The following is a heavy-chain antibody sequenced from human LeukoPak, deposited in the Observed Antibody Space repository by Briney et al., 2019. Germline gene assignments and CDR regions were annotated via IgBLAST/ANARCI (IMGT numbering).Heavy chain of an antibody. V-gene: IGHV1-69*13. Sequence: ASVKVSCKASGGTYSSYAISWVRQAPGHGLEWMGGIIPIFGTANYAQKFQGRVTITADESTSTAYMELSSLRSEDTAVYYSGRSSSVYHSSGLQAYYSGYLVQGTLVSVSS. CDR1: GGTYSSYA. D-gene: IGHD3-22*01. CDR3: GRSSSVYHSSGLQAYYSGY. CDR2: IIPIFGTA. J-gene: IGHJ4*02.